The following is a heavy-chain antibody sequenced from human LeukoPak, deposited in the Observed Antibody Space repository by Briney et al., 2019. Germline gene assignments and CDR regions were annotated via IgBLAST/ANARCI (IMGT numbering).Heavy chain of an antibody. CDR3: ARGDSSGYYISGYYYGMDV. J-gene: IGHJ6*02. V-gene: IGHV4-34*01. CDR1: GGSLSGYY. CDR2: INHSGST. D-gene: IGHD3-22*01. Sequence: SETLSLTCAVYGGSLSGYYWSWIRQPPGKGLEWIGEINHSGSTNYNPSLKSRVTISVDTSKNQFSLKLSSVTAADTAVYYCARGDSSGYYISGYYYGMDVWGQGTTVCVSS.